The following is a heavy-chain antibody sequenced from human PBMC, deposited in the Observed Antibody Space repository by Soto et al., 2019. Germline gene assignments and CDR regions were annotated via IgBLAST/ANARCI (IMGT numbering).Heavy chain of an antibody. D-gene: IGHD3-22*01. CDR1: GYTLTSYG. Sequence: GASVKVSCKASGYTLTSYGISWVRQAPGQGLEWMGWISAYNGNTNYAQKLQGRVTMTTDTSTSTAYMELRSLRSDDTAVYYCARADPYYYDSSRSPWGQGTLVTVPS. J-gene: IGHJ5*02. V-gene: IGHV1-18*01. CDR3: ARADPYYYDSSRSP. CDR2: ISAYNGNT.